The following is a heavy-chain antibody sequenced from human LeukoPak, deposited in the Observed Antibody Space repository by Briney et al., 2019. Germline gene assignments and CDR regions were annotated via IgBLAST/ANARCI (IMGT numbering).Heavy chain of an antibody. CDR2: ISSSSSYI. V-gene: IGHV3-21*01. CDR3: ARASSGWYGNFDY. D-gene: IGHD6-19*01. J-gene: IGHJ4*02. CDR1: GFTFSSYS. Sequence: GGSLRLSCAASGFTFSSYSMNWVRQAPGKGLKWVSSISSSSSYIYYADSVKGRFTISRDNAKNSLYLQMNSLRAEDTAVYYCARASSGWYGNFDYWGQGTLVTVSS.